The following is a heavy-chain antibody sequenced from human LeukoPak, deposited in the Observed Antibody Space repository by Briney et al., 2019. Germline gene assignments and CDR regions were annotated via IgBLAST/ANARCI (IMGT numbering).Heavy chain of an antibody. V-gene: IGHV4-34*12. CDR1: GGSFSGYY. J-gene: IGHJ6*03. CDR3: ARTTEGVYSYGYFYYYYMDV. CDR2: IIDTGST. Sequence: SETLSLTCAVYGGSFSGYYWTWIRQPPGKGLEWIGEIIDTGSTKYNSSLKSRVTISVDTSKNQFSLKLSSVTAADTAVYYCARTTEGVYSYGYFYYYYMDVWGKGTTVTISS. D-gene: IGHD5-18*01.